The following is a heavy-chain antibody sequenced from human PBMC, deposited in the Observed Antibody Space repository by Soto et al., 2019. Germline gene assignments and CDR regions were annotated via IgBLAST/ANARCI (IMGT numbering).Heavy chain of an antibody. CDR2: ISGGGGST. CDR1: GFTFSSYA. D-gene: IGHD2-15*01. Sequence: EVQLLESGGGLVQPGGSLRLSCAASGFTFSSYAMNWARQAPGKGLEWVSAISGGGGSTYYADSVKGRFTISRDNSKNTLFLQMNSLSAEDTAVYYCANDGDVLGYCSGGSCYGRGYWGQGTLVTVSS. CDR3: ANDGDVLGYCSGGSCYGRGY. V-gene: IGHV3-23*01. J-gene: IGHJ4*02.